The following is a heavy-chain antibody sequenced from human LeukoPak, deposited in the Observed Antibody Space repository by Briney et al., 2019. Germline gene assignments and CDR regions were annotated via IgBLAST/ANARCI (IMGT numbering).Heavy chain of an antibody. V-gene: IGHV5-51*01. D-gene: IGHD3-3*01. J-gene: IGHJ4*02. CDR3: ARGGDFWSGYYKTDY. Sequence: GESLKISCKGSGHSFTSYWIGWVRQMPGKGLEWMGIIYPGDSDTRYSPSFQGQVTISADKSISTAYLQWSSLKASDTAMYYCARGGDFWSGYYKTDYWGQGTLVTVSS. CDR2: IYPGDSDT. CDR1: GHSFTSYW.